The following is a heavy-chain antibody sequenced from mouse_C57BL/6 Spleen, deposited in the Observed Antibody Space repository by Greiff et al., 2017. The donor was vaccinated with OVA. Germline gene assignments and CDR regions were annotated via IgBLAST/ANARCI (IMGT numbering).Heavy chain of an antibody. Sequence: VKLVESGAELVRPGASVTLSCKASGYTFTDYEMHWVKQTPVHGLEWIGAIDPETGGTAYNQKFKGKAILTADKSSSTAYMELRSLTSEDSAVYYCTRRDLFIYYFDCWGQGTTLTVSS. D-gene: IGHD1-1*01. CDR3: TRRDLFIYYFDC. CDR1: GYTFTDYE. V-gene: IGHV1-15*01. CDR2: IDPETGGT. J-gene: IGHJ2*01.